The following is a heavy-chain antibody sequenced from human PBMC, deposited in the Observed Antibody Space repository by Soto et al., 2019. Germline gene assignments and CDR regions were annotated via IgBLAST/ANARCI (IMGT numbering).Heavy chain of an antibody. D-gene: IGHD2-2*01. J-gene: IGHJ6*03. V-gene: IGHV3-23*01. CDR2: ISGSGGST. CDR3: AKDSSTSYYYYYYYMDV. CDR1: GFTFSSYA. Sequence: GGSLRLSCAASGFTFSSYAMSWVRQAPGKGLEWVTAISGSGGSTYYADSAKGRFTISRDNSKNTLYLQMNSLRAEDTAVYYCAKDSSTSYYYYYYYMDVWGKGTTVTVSS.